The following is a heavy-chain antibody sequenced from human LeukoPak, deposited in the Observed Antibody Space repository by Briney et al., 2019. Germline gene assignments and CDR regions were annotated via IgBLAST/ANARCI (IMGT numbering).Heavy chain of an antibody. J-gene: IGHJ6*03. D-gene: IGHD3-10*01. CDR3: ASYYGSGSSKSPRYYYYYYMDV. CDR2: IYYSGST. Sequence: SETLSLTCTVSGGSISSYYWGWIRQPPGKGLEWIGSIYYSGSTYYNPSLKSRVTISVDTSKNQFSLKLSSVTAADTAVYYCASYYGSGSSKSPRYYYYYYMDVWGKGTTVTVSS. CDR1: GGSISSYY. V-gene: IGHV4-39*07.